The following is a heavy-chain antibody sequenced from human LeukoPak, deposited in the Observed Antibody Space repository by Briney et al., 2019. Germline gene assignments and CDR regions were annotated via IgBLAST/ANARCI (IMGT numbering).Heavy chain of an antibody. V-gene: IGHV4-61*01. D-gene: IGHD4-11*01. J-gene: IGHJ6*03. CDR3: ARAVSRYSNFAYYYYYIDV. Sequence: PSETLSLTCTVSGGSISSSSYSWSWVRQPPGQGLEWIGYFYYSGSTNYNPSLKSRVTISVDTSKNQFSLKLSSVTAADTAVYYCARAVSRYSNFAYYYYYIDVWGKGTTVTVSS. CDR2: FYYSGST. CDR1: GGSISSSSYS.